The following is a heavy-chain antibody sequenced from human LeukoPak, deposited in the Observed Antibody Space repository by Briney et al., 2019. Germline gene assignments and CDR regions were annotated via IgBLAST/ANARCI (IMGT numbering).Heavy chain of an antibody. J-gene: IGHJ5*02. CDR2: IYYSGST. D-gene: IGHD5-24*01. Sequence: SETLSLTCSVSGGSISSYYWSWIRQPPGKGLEWIGYIYYSGSTKCNPSLKSRVTISVDTSKNQFSLKLSSVTAADTAVYYCARIDGSRFDPWGQGTLVTVSS. CDR1: GGSISSYY. CDR3: ARIDGSRFDP. V-gene: IGHV4-59*08.